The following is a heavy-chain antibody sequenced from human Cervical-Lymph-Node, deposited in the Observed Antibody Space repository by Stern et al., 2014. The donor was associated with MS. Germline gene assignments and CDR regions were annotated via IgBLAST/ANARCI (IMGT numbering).Heavy chain of an antibody. CDR2: LNPNGKNT. V-gene: IGHV3-23*04. D-gene: IGHD1-1*01. CDR1: GFAFSYYG. J-gene: IGHJ4*02. Sequence: EVQLVESGGGLVQPGGSLRLSCAASGFAFSYYGMSWVRQAPGKGLEGVSTLNPNGKNTHYADSVEGRFAISRDISKNTLYLQMNSLTVEDTATYYCAADPSTGGGPWGQGTLVTVSS. CDR3: AADPSTGGGP.